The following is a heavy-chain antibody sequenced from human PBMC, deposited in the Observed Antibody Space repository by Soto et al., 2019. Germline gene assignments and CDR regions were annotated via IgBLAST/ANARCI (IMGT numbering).Heavy chain of an antibody. V-gene: IGHV3-9*01. Sequence: EVQLVESGGGLVQPGRSLRLSCAASGFTFDDYAMHWVRQAPGKGLEWVSGISWNSGSIGYADSVKGRFTISRDNAKNSLYLQMTSLRAEDTALYYCAKEIWNYVFDYWGQGTLVTVSS. CDR1: GFTFDDYA. J-gene: IGHJ4*02. D-gene: IGHD1-7*01. CDR3: AKEIWNYVFDY. CDR2: ISWNSGSI.